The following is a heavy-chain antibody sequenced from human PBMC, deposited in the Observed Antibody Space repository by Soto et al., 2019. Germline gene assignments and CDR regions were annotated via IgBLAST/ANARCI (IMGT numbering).Heavy chain of an antibody. Sequence: EVQLVESGGGLIQPGGSLRLSCAASGFTVSSKYINWVRQAPGKGLEWVSLINFGGNTKYADSVKGRFTISRDDSRNTLYLQVNSLRAEDTAVYYCTAGLTHAWEASGYWGRGTLVTVSS. CDR3: TAGLTHAWEASGY. D-gene: IGHD1-26*01. J-gene: IGHJ4*02. V-gene: IGHV3-53*01. CDR1: GFTVSSKY. CDR2: INFGGNT.